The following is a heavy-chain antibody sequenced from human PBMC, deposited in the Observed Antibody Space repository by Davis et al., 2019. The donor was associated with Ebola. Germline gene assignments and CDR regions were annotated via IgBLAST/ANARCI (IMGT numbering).Heavy chain of an antibody. J-gene: IGHJ5*02. V-gene: IGHV4-39*01. D-gene: IGHD6-13*01. CDR2: IYYSGIT. Sequence: MPGGSLRLSCTVSGGSIISSSSYWGWIRQPPRKGLEWIGSIYYSGITYYNPSLKRRVTISVDTSKNQFSLKLRSVTAADTAVYYCARHGSGSSPARAWGQGTLVTVSS. CDR1: GGSIISSSSY. CDR3: ARHGSGSSPARA.